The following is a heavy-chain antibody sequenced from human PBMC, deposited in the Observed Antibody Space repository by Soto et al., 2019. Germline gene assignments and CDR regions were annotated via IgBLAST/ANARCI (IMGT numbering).Heavy chain of an antibody. V-gene: IGHV3-21*06. Sequence: GGSLRLSCAASGFTFTRYSMNWVRQAPGKGLEWVSSISSITNYIYYGDSMKGRFTISRDNAKNSLYLEMNSLRAEDTAVYYCARGSEDLTSNFDYWGQGTLVTVSS. CDR3: ARGSEDLTSNFDY. CDR2: ISSITNYI. J-gene: IGHJ4*02. CDR1: GFTFTRYS.